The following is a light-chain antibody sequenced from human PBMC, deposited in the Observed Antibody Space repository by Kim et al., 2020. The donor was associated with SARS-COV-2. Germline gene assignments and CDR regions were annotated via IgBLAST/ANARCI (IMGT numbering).Light chain of an antibody. CDR1: NIGSKR. J-gene: IGLJ2*01. Sequence: APGKTARITCGGNNIGSKRVHWYQQKPGQAPVLVIYYDSDRPSGIPERFSGSNSGNTATLTSSRVEAGDEADYYCQVWDSSSEQEVFGGGTKLTVL. CDR3: QVWDSSSEQEV. V-gene: IGLV3-21*04. CDR2: YDS.